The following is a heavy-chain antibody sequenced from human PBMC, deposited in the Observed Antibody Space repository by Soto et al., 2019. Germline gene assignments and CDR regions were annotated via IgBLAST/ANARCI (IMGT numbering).Heavy chain of an antibody. V-gene: IGHV4-59*08. CDR3: ARSPGENEYNWFDP. CDR1: GGSISSYY. Sequence: XXTLSLPFTVSGGSISSYYWRWILQPPGKGLEWIGYIYYSGSTNYNPSLKSRVTISVDTSKNQFSLKLSSVTAADTAVYYCARSPGENEYNWFDPWGQGTLVTVSS. CDR2: IYYSGST. J-gene: IGHJ5*02. D-gene: IGHD3-10*01.